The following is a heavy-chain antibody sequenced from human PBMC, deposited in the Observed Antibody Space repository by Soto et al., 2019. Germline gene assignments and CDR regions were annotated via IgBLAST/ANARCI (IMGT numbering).Heavy chain of an antibody. D-gene: IGHD3-10*01. V-gene: IGHV4-4*02. CDR3: ARDRGDACCYMDV. J-gene: IGHJ6*03. Sequence: QVQLQESGPGLVKPSGTLSLTCAVSSGSISSSNWWSWVRQPPGKGLEWIGEIYHSGSTNYNPSLNSRVTISVDKSKNQFSLKLSSVTAADTAVYYCARDRGDACCYMDVWGKGTTVTVSS. CDR1: SGSISSSNW. CDR2: IYHSGST.